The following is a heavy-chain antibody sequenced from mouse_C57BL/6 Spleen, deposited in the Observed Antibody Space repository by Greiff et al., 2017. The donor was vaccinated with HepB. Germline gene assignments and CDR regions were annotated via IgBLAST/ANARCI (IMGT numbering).Heavy chain of an antibody. V-gene: IGHV1-4*01. CDR2: INPSSGYT. J-gene: IGHJ4*01. CDR3: ARSYGYDKLNAMDY. D-gene: IGHD2-2*01. Sequence: VKLQESGAELARPGASVKMSCKASGYTFTSYTMHWVKQRPGQGLEWIGYINPSSGYTKYNQKFKDKATLTADKSSSTAYMQLSSLTSEESAVYYCARSYGYDKLNAMDYWGQGTSVTVSS. CDR1: GYTFTSYT.